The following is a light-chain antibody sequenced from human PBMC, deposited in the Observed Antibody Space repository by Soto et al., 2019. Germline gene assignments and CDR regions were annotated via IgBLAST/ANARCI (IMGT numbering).Light chain of an antibody. CDR2: YDD. V-gene: IGLV1-36*01. CDR3: GTWDSSLRYV. J-gene: IGLJ1*01. CDR1: SSNIGNNA. Sequence: QSVLTQPPSVSEAPRQRVTISCSGSSSNIGNNAVNWYQQLPGKAPKLLIYYDDLLPSGVSDRFSGSKSGTSATLGITGLQTGDEADYYCGTWDSSLRYVFGTGTKLTVL.